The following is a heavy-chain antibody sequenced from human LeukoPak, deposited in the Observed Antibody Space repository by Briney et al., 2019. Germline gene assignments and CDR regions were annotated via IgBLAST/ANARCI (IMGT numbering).Heavy chain of an antibody. CDR1: GGSISSSSYY. J-gene: IGHJ4*02. CDR3: ARQTSSGSWLYYFDY. CDR2: IYYSGTT. Sequence: SETLSLTCTVSGGSISSSSYYWGWIRQPPGKGLEWVGSIYYSGTTYYNPSLKSRVTISVDTSKNQFSLKLSSVTAADTAVYYCARQTSSGSWLYYFDYWGQGTLVTVSS. D-gene: IGHD2-15*01. V-gene: IGHV4-39*01.